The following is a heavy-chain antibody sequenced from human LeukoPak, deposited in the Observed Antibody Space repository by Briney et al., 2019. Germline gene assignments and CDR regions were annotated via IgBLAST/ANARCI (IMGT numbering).Heavy chain of an antibody. CDR3: ARGLLWFGELFLYFDY. J-gene: IGHJ4*02. V-gene: IGHV4-30-4*01. Sequence: SQTLSLTRTVSGGSISSGDYYWSWIRQPPGKGLEWIGYIYYSGSTYYNPSLKSRVTISVDTSKNQFSLKLSSVTAADTAVYYCARGLLWFGELFLYFDYWGQGTLVTVSS. CDR1: GGSISSGDYY. CDR2: IYYSGST. D-gene: IGHD3-10*01.